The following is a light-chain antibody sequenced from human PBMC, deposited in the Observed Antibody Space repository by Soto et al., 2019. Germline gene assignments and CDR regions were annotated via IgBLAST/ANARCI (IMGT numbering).Light chain of an antibody. CDR1: QSVSSY. V-gene: IGKV3-11*01. Sequence: EIVLTQSPATLSLSPGERATLAXRASQSVSSYLAWYQQKPGQAPRLXXYDASNRATGIPARFSGSGSGTDFTLTISSLEPEDYAVYYCQQRSNWPPITFGQGTRLDIK. CDR3: QQRSNWPPIT. J-gene: IGKJ5*01. CDR2: DAS.